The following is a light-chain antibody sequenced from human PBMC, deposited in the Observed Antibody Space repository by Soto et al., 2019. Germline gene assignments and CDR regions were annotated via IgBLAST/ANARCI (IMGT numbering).Light chain of an antibody. CDR1: QSVSSY. J-gene: IGKJ4*01. Sequence: EIVLTQSPATLSLSPGERATLSCRASQSVSSYLAWYQQKHGQAPRLLIYDASNRADGVPARFTGSGSGTDFTLTISSLEPEDFAVYYYQQRDNWSLTCGGGTKVDIK. V-gene: IGKV3-11*01. CDR3: QQRDNWSLT. CDR2: DAS.